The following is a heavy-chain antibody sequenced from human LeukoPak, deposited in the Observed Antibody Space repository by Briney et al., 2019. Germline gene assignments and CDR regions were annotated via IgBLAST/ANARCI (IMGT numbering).Heavy chain of an antibody. CDR1: GYTFTRYD. Sequence: GASVKVSCKASGYTFTRYDINWVRQATGQGLEWMGWMNPNSGNTGYAQKFQGRVTMTRNTSISTAYMELSSLRSEDTAVYYCARGGYSPTWGYYYYYMDVWGKGTTVTISS. D-gene: IGHD5-18*01. V-gene: IGHV1-8*01. CDR2: MNPNSGNT. J-gene: IGHJ6*03. CDR3: ARGGYSPTWGYYYYYMDV.